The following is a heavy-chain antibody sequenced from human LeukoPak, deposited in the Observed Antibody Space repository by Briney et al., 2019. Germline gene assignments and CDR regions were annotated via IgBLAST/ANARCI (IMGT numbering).Heavy chain of an antibody. V-gene: IGHV1-69*01. Sequence: ASVKVSCKASGGTFSSYAISWVRQAPGQGLEWMGGIIPVFGTANYAQKFQGRVTITADESTSTAYMELSSLRSEDTAVYYCARIDDEYQLNYWGQGTLVTVSS. J-gene: IGHJ4*02. CDR3: ARIDDEYQLNY. CDR2: IIPVFGTA. D-gene: IGHD2-2*01. CDR1: GGTFSSYA.